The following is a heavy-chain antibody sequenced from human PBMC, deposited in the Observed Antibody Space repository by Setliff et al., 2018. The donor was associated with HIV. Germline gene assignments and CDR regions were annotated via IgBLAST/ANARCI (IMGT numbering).Heavy chain of an antibody. CDR2: INHSGGT. CDR1: GGSFSGDS. Sequence: PSETLSLTCNVYGGSFSGDSWNWIRQPPGKGLEWIGEINHSGGTKYNPSLKSRVTISVDMSKNHFSLSLTSVTAADSAVYYCGRGEDYGSGTVYMDVWGKGTTVTVSS. D-gene: IGHD3-10*01. V-gene: IGHV4-34*01. J-gene: IGHJ6*03. CDR3: GRGEDYGSGTVYMDV.